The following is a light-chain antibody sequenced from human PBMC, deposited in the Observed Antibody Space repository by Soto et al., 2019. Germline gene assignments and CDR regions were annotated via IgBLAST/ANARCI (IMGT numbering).Light chain of an antibody. CDR1: ALPKQY. J-gene: IGLJ1*01. V-gene: IGLV3-25*02. CDR2: KDS. CDR3: QSADSSGTYV. Sequence: YELTQPPSVSVSPGQTARITCSGDALPKQYAYWYQQKPGQAPVLVIYKDSERPSGIPERFSGSSSGTTVTLTISGVQAEDEADYYCQSADSSGTYVFGPETKV.